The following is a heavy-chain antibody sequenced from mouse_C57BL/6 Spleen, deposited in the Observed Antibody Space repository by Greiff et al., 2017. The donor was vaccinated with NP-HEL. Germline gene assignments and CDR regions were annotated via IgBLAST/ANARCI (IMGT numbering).Heavy chain of an antibody. CDR1: GYTFTSSG. Sequence: QVQLQQSGAELARPGASVKLSCKASGYTFTSSGISWVKQRTGQGLEWIGEIYPRSGTTYYNEKFKGKATLTADKSSSTAYMELRSLTSEDSAVYFCARKGDSYYSNYPYAMDYWGQGTSVTVSS. CDR2: IYPRSGTT. V-gene: IGHV1-81*01. D-gene: IGHD2-5*01. J-gene: IGHJ4*01. CDR3: ARKGDSYYSNYPYAMDY.